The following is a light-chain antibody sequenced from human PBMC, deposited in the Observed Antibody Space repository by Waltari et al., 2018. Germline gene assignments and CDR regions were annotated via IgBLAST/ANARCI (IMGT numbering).Light chain of an antibody. CDR3: QQRRDWPIT. V-gene: IGKV3-11*01. CDR1: HSVDTS. Sequence: EIVLTQSQATLSLSPGDRATLSCRASHSVDTSLAWYQQKLGQAPSLLIYDVFYRATGIPARFSGRGSGTDFTLTISSLEPEAFALYFCQQRRDWPITFGQVTRLEIK. J-gene: IGKJ5*01. CDR2: DVF.